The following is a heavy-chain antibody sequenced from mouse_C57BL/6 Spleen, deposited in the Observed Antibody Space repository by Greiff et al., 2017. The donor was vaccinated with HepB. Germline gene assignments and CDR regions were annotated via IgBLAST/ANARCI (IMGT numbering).Heavy chain of an antibody. D-gene: IGHD2-3*01. V-gene: IGHV1-52*01. J-gene: IGHJ4*01. CDR2: IDPSDSET. CDR1: GYTFTSYW. Sequence: QVQLQQPGAELVRPGSSVKLSCKASGYTFTSYWMHWVKQRPIQGLEWIGNIDPSDSETHYNQKFKDKATLTVDKSSSTAYMQLSSLTSEDSAGYYCARWVDGYSHAMDYWGQGTSVTVSS. CDR3: ARWVDGYSHAMDY.